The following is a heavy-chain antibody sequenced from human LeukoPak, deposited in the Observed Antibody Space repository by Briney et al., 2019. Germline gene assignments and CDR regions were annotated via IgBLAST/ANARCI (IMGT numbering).Heavy chain of an antibody. J-gene: IGHJ3*02. CDR2: INPSGGST. CDR3: ARDQRATALDI. Sequence: GASVKVSCKASGYTFTSYYMHWVRQAPGQRPEWMGIINPSGGSTSYAQKFQGRVTMTRDTSTSTVYMELSSLRSEDTAVYYCARDQRATALDIWGQGTMVTVSS. CDR1: GYTFTSYY. V-gene: IGHV1-46*01.